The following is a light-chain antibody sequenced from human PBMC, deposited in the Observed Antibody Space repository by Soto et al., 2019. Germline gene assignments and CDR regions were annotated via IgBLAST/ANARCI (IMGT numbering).Light chain of an antibody. Sequence: ELVLTQSPGTLSLSPGERATLSCRASQSVSSGYLAWYQQKPGQAPSLLIYGASSRATGIPDRFSGSGSGTDFTLTISRLEPEDFAVYYCQQYGSSPSTFGQGTKVE. CDR2: GAS. J-gene: IGKJ1*01. CDR3: QQYGSSPST. CDR1: QSVSSGY. V-gene: IGKV3-20*01.